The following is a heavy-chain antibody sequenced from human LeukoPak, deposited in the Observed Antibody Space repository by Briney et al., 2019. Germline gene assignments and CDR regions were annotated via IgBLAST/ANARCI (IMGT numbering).Heavy chain of an antibody. V-gene: IGHV4-39*07. CDR3: ARDRGYGSGSHYYHYYYMDV. Sequence: PSETLSLTCTVSGGSISSSSYYWGWIRQPPGKGLEWIGSIYYSGSTYYNPYLKSRVTISVDTSKNQFSLKLSSVTAADTAVYYCARDRGYGSGSHYYHYYYMDVWGKGTTVTISS. J-gene: IGHJ6*03. D-gene: IGHD3-10*01. CDR2: IYYSGST. CDR1: GGSISSSSYY.